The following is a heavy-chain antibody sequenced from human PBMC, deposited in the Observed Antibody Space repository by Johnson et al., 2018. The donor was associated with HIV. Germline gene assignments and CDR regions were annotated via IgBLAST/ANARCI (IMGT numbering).Heavy chain of an antibody. CDR2: ISYDGSNK. V-gene: IGHV3-30*04. CDR3: ARTLGFGTEDAFDI. D-gene: IGHD3-10*01. J-gene: IGHJ3*02. Sequence: VQLMESGGGVVQPGGSLRLSCAASGFTFSSYAMHWVRQAPGKGLEWVAVISYDGSNKYYADSVKGRFTISRDNSKNTLYLQMNSLRAGDTAVYYCARTLGFGTEDAFDIWGQGTMVTVSS. CDR1: GFTFSSYA.